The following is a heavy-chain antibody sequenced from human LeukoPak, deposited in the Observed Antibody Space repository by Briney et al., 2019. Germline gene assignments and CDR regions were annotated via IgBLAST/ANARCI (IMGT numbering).Heavy chain of an antibody. CDR3: AKDYDFWSGYNYPPGY. CDR2: IRYDGSNK. CDR1: GLTFSSYG. D-gene: IGHD3-3*01. Sequence: PGGSLRLSCAASGLTFSSYGMHWVRQAPGRGLEWVAFIRYDGSNKYYADSVKGRFTISRDNSKNTLYLQMNSLRAEDTAVYYCAKDYDFWSGYNYPPGYWGQGTLVTVSS. J-gene: IGHJ4*02. V-gene: IGHV3-30*02.